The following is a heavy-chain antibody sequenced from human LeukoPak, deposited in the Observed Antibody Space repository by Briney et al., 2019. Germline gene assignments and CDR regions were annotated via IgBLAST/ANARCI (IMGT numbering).Heavy chain of an antibody. D-gene: IGHD2-2*01. CDR3: ASLDCSSTSCYLNY. CDR2: INHGGST. J-gene: IGHJ4*02. V-gene: IGHV4-34*01. CDR1: GGSFSRYY. Sequence: SVTLSLTCAVYGGSFSRYYWSWIRQPPGKGLEWIGDINHGGSTHYNPSLKSRVTISVDTSKNQFPLKMSSVTAADTALYYCASLDCSSTSCYLNYWGQGTLVTVSS.